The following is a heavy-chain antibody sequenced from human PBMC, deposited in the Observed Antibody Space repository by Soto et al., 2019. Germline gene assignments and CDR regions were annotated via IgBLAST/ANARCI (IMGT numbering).Heavy chain of an antibody. V-gene: IGHV3-9*01. CDR2: ISWNSGSI. D-gene: IGHD2-2*01. J-gene: IGHJ4*02. CDR3: AREGAVPAADAFDY. CDR1: GFTFDDYA. Sequence: EVQLVESGGGLVQPGRSLRLSCAASGFTFDDYAMHWVRQAPGKGLEWVSGISWNSGSIGYADSVKGRFTISRDNAKNSLYLQMNSLRAEDTALYYCAREGAVPAADAFDYWGQGTLVTVSS.